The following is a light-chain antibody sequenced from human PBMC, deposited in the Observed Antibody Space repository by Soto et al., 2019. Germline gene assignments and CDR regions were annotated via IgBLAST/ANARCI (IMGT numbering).Light chain of an antibody. J-gene: IGKJ4*01. CDR2: DAY. CDR1: QSVDIY. CDR3: QQRRRWPPLT. V-gene: IGKV3-11*01. Sequence: EVVLTQSPATLSLSPGESATLSCRASQSVDIYLAWYQQKPGQAPRLLIYDAYNRATGIPARFSGSGSGTDFTLTISRLAPEDFAVCYCQQRRRWPPLTFGGGTKGEIK.